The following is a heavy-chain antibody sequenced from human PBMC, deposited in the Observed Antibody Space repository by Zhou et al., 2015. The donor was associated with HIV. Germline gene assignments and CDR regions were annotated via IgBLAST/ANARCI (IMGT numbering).Heavy chain of an antibody. CDR2: ISGSGGST. V-gene: IGHV3-23*01. D-gene: IGHD3-3*01. J-gene: IGHJ3*02. CDR1: GFTFSSYA. CDR3: AKGGEYYDFWSGGDAFDI. Sequence: EVQLFGVWGEAWFSLGGSLRLSCAASGFTFSSYAMSWVRQAPGKGLEWVSVISGSGGSTYYADSVKGRFTISRDNSKNTLYLQMNSLRAEDTAVFYCAKGGEYYDFWSGGDAFDIWGQGTMVTVSS.